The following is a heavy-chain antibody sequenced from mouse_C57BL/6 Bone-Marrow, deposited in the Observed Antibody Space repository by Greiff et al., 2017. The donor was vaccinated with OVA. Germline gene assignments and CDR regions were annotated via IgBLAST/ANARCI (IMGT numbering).Heavy chain of an antibody. CDR2: FYPGSGSI. V-gene: IGHV1-62-2*01. Sequence: VQLQQSGAELVKPGASVKLSCKASGYTFTEYTIHWVKQRSGQGLEWIGWFYPGSGSIKYNEKFKDKATLTAEKSSSTVYMELSRLTSEDSAVYFCARHGDYYGSSYPSWFAYWGQGTLVTVSA. CDR3: ARHGDYYGSSYPSWFAY. D-gene: IGHD1-1*01. J-gene: IGHJ3*01. CDR1: GYTFTEYT.